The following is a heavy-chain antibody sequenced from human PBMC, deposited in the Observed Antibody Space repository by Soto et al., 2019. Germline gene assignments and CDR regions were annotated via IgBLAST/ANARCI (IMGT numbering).Heavy chain of an antibody. D-gene: IGHD2-8*02. CDR3: AREGIWSGGYFYYAMDV. CDR2: ISYDGTIK. J-gene: IGHJ6*02. Sequence: QVQLVESGGDVVQPGRSLRLSCAASGFSFMTYAMHWVRQAPGKGLEWVAIISYDGTIKYYTDSVEGRFTISRDNSKNXXYLQMTSLRAEDTAVYYCAREGIWSGGYFYYAMDVWGQGTTVTVSS. CDR1: GFSFMTYA. V-gene: IGHV3-30-3*01.